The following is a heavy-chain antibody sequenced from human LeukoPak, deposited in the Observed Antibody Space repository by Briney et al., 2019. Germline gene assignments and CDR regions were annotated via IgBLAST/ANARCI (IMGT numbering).Heavy chain of an antibody. J-gene: IGHJ4*02. CDR1: GFTFSSYG. Sequence: PGGSLRLSCAASGFTFSSYGMHWVRQAPGKGLEWVAVISYDGSNKYYADSVKGRFTISRDNSKNTLYLQMSSLRAEDTAVYYCAKSLRIAAHPNYWGQGTLVTVSS. CDR2: ISYDGSNK. D-gene: IGHD6-13*01. V-gene: IGHV3-30*18. CDR3: AKSLRIAAHPNY.